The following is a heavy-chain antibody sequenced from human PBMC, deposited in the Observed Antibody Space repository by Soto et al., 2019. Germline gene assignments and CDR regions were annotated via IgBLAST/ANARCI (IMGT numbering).Heavy chain of an antibody. CDR1: AGSMNNYY. V-gene: IGHV4-59*01. CDR2: IHHTGST. D-gene: IGHD2-21*01. J-gene: IGHJ5*02. CDR3: ARGYYFDP. Sequence: SETLSLTCTVSAGSMNNYYWSWIRQPPGKGLEWFGYIHHTGSTNYNPSLKGRVTISVDTSKNQFSLKLTSATAADAAVYYCARGYYFDPWGQGTLVTVSS.